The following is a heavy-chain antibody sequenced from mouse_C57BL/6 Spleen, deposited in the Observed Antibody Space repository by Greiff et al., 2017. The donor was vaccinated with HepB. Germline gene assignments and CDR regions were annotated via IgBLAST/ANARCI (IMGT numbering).Heavy chain of an antibody. CDR1: GYSITSGYY. J-gene: IGHJ4*01. Sequence: DVKLQESGPGLVKPSQSLSLTCSVTGYSITSGYYWNWIRQFPGNKLEWMGYISYDGSNNYNPSLKNRISITRDTSKNQFFLKLNSVTTEDTATYYGARDGEERDYYGSSYEYYAMDYWGQGTSVTVSS. CDR3: ARDGEERDYYGSSYEYYAMDY. D-gene: IGHD1-1*01. CDR2: ISYDGSN. V-gene: IGHV3-6*01.